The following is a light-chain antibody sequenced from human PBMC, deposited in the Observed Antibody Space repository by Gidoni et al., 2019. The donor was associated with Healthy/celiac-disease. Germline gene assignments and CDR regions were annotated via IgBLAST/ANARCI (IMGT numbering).Light chain of an antibody. CDR3: QQSYSTPLFT. V-gene: IGKV1-39*01. Sequence: DIQMTQSLSSLSASVGDRVTITCSASQSISSYLNWYQQKPGKAPKLLIYAASSLQSGVPSRFSGSGSGTDFTLTISSLQPEDFATYYYQQSYSTPLFTFGPGTNVDIK. J-gene: IGKJ3*01. CDR1: QSISSY. CDR2: AAS.